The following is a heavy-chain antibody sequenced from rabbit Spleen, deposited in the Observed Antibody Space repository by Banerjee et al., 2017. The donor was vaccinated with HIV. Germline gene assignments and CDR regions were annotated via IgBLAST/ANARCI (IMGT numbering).Heavy chain of an antibody. V-gene: IGHV1S45*01. CDR1: GFSFTISYY. J-gene: IGHJ4*01. CDR3: ARRTNSGVYYLEL. Sequence: QEQLVESGGDLVQPEGSLTLTCTASGFSFTISYYMCWVRQAPGKGLEWIACIDTYSGNTYYANWTKGRFTISKTSSTTVTLQMTSLTAADTATYFCARRTNSGVYYLELWGPGTLVTVS. CDR2: IDTYSGNT. D-gene: IGHD1-1*01.